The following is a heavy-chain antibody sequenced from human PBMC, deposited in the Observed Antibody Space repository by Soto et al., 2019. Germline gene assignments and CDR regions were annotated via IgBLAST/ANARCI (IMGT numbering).Heavy chain of an antibody. CDR1: GFTFSNYW. V-gene: IGHV3-7*05. J-gene: IGHJ4*02. CDR3: AGVAV. CDR2: IKVDGSEK. D-gene: IGHD6-19*01. Sequence: EVQLVESGGGFIQPGGSLRLSCAASGFTFSNYWMSWVRQAPGKGLEWVANIKVDGSEKYYVDSVKGRFTISRDNAKNSLYLQMNSLRAEDTAVYYCAGVAVRGQGTLVTVSS.